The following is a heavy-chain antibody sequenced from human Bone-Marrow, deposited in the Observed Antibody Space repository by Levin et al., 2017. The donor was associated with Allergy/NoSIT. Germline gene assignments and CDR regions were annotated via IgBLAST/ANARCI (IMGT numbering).Heavy chain of an antibody. D-gene: IGHD3-3*01. Sequence: SQTLSLTCAVSGDSISSGGYSWSWIRQPPGKGLEWIGYTFHGGSTNYNPSLKSRVTISLDRSKNQISLKLRSVTAADTAVYYCARGLEWLFDALDIWGQGTTVTVSS. CDR1: GDSISSGGYS. CDR3: ARGLEWLFDALDI. J-gene: IGHJ3*02. V-gene: IGHV4-30-2*01. CDR2: TFHGGST.